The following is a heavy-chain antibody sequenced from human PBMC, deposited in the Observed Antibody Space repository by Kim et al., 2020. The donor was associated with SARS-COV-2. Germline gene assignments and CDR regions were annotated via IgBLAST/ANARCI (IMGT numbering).Heavy chain of an antibody. Sequence: ASVKVSCKASGYTFTSYGISWVRQAPGQGLEWMGWISAYNGNTNYAQKLQGRVTMTTDTSTSTAYMELRSLRSDDTAVYYCARDHIQYYYDSSGYYYPFDYWGQGTLVTVSS. V-gene: IGHV1-18*04. CDR2: ISAYNGNT. D-gene: IGHD3-22*01. CDR3: ARDHIQYYYDSSGYYYPFDY. CDR1: GYTFTSYG. J-gene: IGHJ4*02.